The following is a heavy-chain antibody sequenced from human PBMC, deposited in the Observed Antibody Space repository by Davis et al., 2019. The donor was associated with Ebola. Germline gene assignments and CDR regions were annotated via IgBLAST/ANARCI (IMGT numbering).Heavy chain of an antibody. Sequence: GESLKISCAASGFTFSVYYMSWIRQAPGKGPEWVSSISSSASYKNYADSVKGRFTISRDNAKNSLYLQMNSLRDEDTAVYYCARDGPYSGSYLIDYWGQGTLVTVSS. D-gene: IGHD1-26*01. CDR2: ISSSASYK. CDR1: GFTFSVYY. J-gene: IGHJ4*02. CDR3: ARDGPYSGSYLIDY. V-gene: IGHV3-11*06.